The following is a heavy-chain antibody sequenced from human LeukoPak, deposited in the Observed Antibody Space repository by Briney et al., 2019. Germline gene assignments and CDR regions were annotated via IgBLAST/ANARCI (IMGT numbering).Heavy chain of an antibody. Sequence: ASVKVSCKASGYTFTGYYMHWVRQAPGQGLEWMGWINPNSGGTNYAQKFQGRVTMTTDTSTSTAYMELRSLRSDDTAVYYCATLDELDYWGQGTLVTVSS. CDR3: ATLDELDY. V-gene: IGHV1-2*02. D-gene: IGHD5-24*01. J-gene: IGHJ4*02. CDR2: INPNSGGT. CDR1: GYTFTGYY.